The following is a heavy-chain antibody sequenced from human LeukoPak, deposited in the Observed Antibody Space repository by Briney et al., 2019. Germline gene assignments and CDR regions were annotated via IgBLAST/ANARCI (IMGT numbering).Heavy chain of an antibody. J-gene: IGHJ4*02. CDR2: IRSKANSSAT. CDR1: GFTFSGSA. D-gene: IGHD3-22*01. Sequence: PGGSLRLSCAASGFTFSGSAMHWVRQASGKGLEWVGRIRSKANSSATAYAATVKVRFTIYRDDSKNTAYLQMNSMKTEDTAVYYCTRRSGLDYYDSSGYSDYWGQGTLVTVSS. V-gene: IGHV3-73*01. CDR3: TRRSGLDYYDSSGYSDY.